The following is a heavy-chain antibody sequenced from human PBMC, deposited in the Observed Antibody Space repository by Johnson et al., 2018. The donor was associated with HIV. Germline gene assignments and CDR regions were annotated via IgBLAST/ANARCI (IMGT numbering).Heavy chain of an antibody. Sequence: VQLVESGGGLVQPGGSLRLSCAASGFTFSSYWMSWVRQAPGKGLEWVSVIYSGGSTYYADSVKGRFTISRDNSKNTLYLQMNSLRVEDTAMYFCVRRFYDSSAFDVWGQGTLVTVSS. CDR1: GFTFSSYW. J-gene: IGHJ3*01. D-gene: IGHD3-22*01. CDR2: IYSGGST. V-gene: IGHV3-66*01. CDR3: VRRFYDSSAFDV.